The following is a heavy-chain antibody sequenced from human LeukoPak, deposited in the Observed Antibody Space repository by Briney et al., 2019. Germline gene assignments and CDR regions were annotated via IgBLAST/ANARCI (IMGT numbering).Heavy chain of an antibody. J-gene: IGHJ2*01. D-gene: IGHD4-17*01. V-gene: IGHV4-30-2*01. CDR1: GGSISSGGYP. CDR2: IYHSGST. CDR3: AREVMGYGDNWYFDL. Sequence: SETLSLTCAVSGGSISSGGYPWSWIRQPPGKGLEWIGYIYHSGSTYYNPSLKSRVTISVDRSKNQFSLKLSSVTAADTAVYYCAREVMGYGDNWYFDLWGRGTLVTVSS.